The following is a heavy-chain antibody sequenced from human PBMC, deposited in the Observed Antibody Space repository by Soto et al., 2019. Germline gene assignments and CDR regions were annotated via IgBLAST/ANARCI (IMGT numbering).Heavy chain of an antibody. D-gene: IGHD5-12*01. CDR1: GYTFTSCG. CDR2: ISAYNGNT. CDR3: AIGRYSGYDSLFDY. Sequence: GASVKVSCKASGYTFTSCGISWVRQAPGQGLEWMGWISAYNGNTNYARKLQGRVTMTTDTSTSTAYMELRSLRSDDTAVYYCAIGRYSGYDSLFDYWGQGTLVTVSS. J-gene: IGHJ4*02. V-gene: IGHV1-18*01.